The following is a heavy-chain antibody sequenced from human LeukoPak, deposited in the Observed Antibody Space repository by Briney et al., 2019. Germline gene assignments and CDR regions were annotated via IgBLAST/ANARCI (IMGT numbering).Heavy chain of an antibody. CDR1: GVSISSSSYY. J-gene: IGHJ5*02. V-gene: IGHV4-39*07. Sequence: PSETLSLTCTVSGVSISSSSYYWGWIRQPPGKGLEWIGSIYYSGSTYYNPSLKSRVTISVDTSKNQFSLKLSSVTAADTAVYYCARDGYRYYYGSGSSNWFDPWGQGTLVTVSS. CDR2: IYYSGST. CDR3: ARDGYRYYYGSGSSNWFDP. D-gene: IGHD3-10*01.